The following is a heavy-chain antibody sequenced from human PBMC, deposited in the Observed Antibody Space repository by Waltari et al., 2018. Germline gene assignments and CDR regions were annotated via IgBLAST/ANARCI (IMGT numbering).Heavy chain of an antibody. CDR1: GGPISRSSYY. J-gene: IGHJ4*02. Sequence: QLQLQESGPGLVKPSATLSLTCTVSGGPISRSSYYWGWIRQPTRKGMEWIGSIYYSGSNYYNPYIKSRVTISVDTSKNQVSLKLSSVTAADTAVYYCARGESRNAFGYWGQGTLVTVSS. CDR2: IYYSGSN. V-gene: IGHV4-39*07. CDR3: ARGESRNAFGY. D-gene: IGHD3-10*01.